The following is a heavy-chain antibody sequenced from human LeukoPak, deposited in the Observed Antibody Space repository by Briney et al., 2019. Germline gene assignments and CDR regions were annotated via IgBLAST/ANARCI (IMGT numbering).Heavy chain of an antibody. CDR1: EFTFNGSA. Sequence: GGSLKLSCATSEFTFNGSALHWVRQASGQGLEWVGRIRSKAHRYATAYAASVKGRFTVSRDDSKNMAYLQMNSLKTEDTAIYYCTRRHYGDYVVDNWGQGTLVTVSS. D-gene: IGHD4-17*01. CDR2: IRSKAHRYAT. J-gene: IGHJ4*02. CDR3: TRRHYGDYVVDN. V-gene: IGHV3-73*01.